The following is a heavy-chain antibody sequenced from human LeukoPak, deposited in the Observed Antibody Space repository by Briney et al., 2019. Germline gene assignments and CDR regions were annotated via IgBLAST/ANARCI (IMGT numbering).Heavy chain of an antibody. CDR2: IYSGGST. Sequence: GGSLRLSCAASGFTVSSNYMSWVRQAPGKGLEWVSVIYSGGSTYYADSVKGRFTVSRDNSKTTLYLQMNSLRADDTAVYYCANGGPTGSNYFDFWGQGTLVTVSS. J-gene: IGHJ4*02. CDR3: ANGGPTGSNYFDF. V-gene: IGHV3-53*01. D-gene: IGHD1-26*01. CDR1: GFTVSSNY.